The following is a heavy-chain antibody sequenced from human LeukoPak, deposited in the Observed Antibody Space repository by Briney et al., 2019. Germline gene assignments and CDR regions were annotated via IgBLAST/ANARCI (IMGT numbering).Heavy chain of an antibody. CDR3: ARDNLGRWLQFYPDK. J-gene: IGHJ4*02. CDR2: IITILGMA. CDR1: GGTFSTYA. Sequence: SVKVSCKASGGTFSTYAISWVRQAPGQGLEWMGRIITILGMANYAQNFQGRVTMTRDTSTSTVYMELSSLRSEDTAVYYCARDNLGRWLQFYPDKWGQGTLVTVSS. D-gene: IGHD5-24*01. V-gene: IGHV1-69*04.